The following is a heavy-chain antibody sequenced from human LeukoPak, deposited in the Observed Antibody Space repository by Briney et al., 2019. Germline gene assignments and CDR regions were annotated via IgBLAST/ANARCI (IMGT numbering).Heavy chain of an antibody. CDR1: GGSISSSSYY. V-gene: IGHV4-39*07. D-gene: IGHD5-18*01. CDR3: ARDNAAMVLDY. Sequence: NPSETLSLTCTVSGGSISSSSYYWGWIRQPPGKGLEWIGSSYYSGRTYYNPSLKSRVTISVDTSKNQFSLKLSSVTAADTAVYYCARDNAAMVLDYWGQGTLVTVSS. J-gene: IGHJ4*02. CDR2: SYYSGRT.